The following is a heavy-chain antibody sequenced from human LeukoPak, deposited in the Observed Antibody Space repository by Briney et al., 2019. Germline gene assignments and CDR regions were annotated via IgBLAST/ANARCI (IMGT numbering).Heavy chain of an antibody. J-gene: IGHJ2*01. Sequence: GGSLRLSCAASGFTFSIYAMTWVRQAPGKGLEWVAVISYDGSNKYYADSVKGRFTISRDNSKNTLYLQMNSLSAEDTAVYCCARDESSWSPHRYFDLWGRGTLVTVSS. D-gene: IGHD6-13*01. CDR3: ARDESSWSPHRYFDL. CDR2: ISYDGSNK. CDR1: GFTFSIYA. V-gene: IGHV3-30*04.